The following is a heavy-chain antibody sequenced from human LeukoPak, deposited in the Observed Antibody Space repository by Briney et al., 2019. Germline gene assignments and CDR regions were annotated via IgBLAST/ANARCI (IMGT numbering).Heavy chain of an antibody. J-gene: IGHJ4*02. Sequence: GRSLRLSCAASGFTFSSYGMHWVRQAPGKGLEWVAVISYDGSNKYYADSVKGRFTISRDNSKNTLYLQMNSLRAEGTAVYYCARVDRGLGAYYFDYWGQGTLVTVSS. CDR1: GFTFSSYG. V-gene: IGHV3-30*03. CDR2: ISYDGSNK. CDR3: ARVDRGLGAYYFDY. D-gene: IGHD5-24*01.